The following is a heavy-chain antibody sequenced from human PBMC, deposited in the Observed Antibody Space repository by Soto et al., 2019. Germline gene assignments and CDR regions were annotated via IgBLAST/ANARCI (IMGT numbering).Heavy chain of an antibody. V-gene: IGHV4-39*01. CDR3: ARQDPHRLSWYDGDY. CDR2: IYYSGST. D-gene: IGHD6-13*01. Sequence: QLQLQESGPGLVKPSETLSLTCTVSGGSISSSSYYWGWIRQPPGKGLEWIGSIYYSGSTYYNPSLKSRVTISVDKSKSQYSLELSPVTAADTAVYYCARQDPHRLSWYDGDYWGQGTLVTVSS. CDR1: GGSISSSSYY. J-gene: IGHJ4*02.